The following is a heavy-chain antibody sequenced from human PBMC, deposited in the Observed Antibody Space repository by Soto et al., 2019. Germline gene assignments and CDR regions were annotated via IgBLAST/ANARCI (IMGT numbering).Heavy chain of an antibody. V-gene: IGHV3-23*01. CDR2: ISGSGSTT. Sequence: GGSLRLSCVASGLTFSSAAMSWVRQAPGKGLEWVSAISGSGSTTFYADPGKGRFTISRDKSKKTLYLQMNSLRVEDTAVYYCAKAYASVTYKDIYYYYYGMDVWGQGTTVTVSS. CDR1: GLTFSSAA. CDR3: AKAYASVTYKDIYYYYYGMDV. J-gene: IGHJ6*02. D-gene: IGHD3-16*01.